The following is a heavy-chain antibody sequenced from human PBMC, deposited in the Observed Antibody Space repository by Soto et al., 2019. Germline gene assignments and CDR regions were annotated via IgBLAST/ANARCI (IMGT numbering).Heavy chain of an antibody. V-gene: IGHV3-30*18. D-gene: IGHD6-19*01. CDR2: VSHDGRNT. Sequence: VQLLESGGGVVQPGRYLRLSCAASGFTFSDYAMHWVRQAPGKGLAWVSVVSHDGRNTHYADSVKGRFTISRDSSKNTVSLEMTSLRAEDTAVYYCAKGGRQWLVTSDFNYWGQGALVTVSS. CDR3: AKGGRQWLVTSDFNY. CDR1: GFTFSDYA. J-gene: IGHJ4*02.